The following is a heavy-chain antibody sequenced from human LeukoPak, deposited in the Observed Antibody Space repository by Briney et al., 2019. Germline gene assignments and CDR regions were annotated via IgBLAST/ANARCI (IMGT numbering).Heavy chain of an antibody. V-gene: IGHV6-1*01. Sequence: SQTLSLTFAISGDSVSSNSAAWNWIRQSPSRGLEWLGRTYYRSKWYNDYAVSVKSRITINPDTSKNQFSLQLNSVTPEDTAVYYCARETYYYDSSGYPRAFDYWGQGTLVTVSS. CDR2: TYYRSKWYN. D-gene: IGHD3-22*01. CDR3: ARETYYYDSSGYPRAFDY. J-gene: IGHJ4*02. CDR1: GDSVSSNSAA.